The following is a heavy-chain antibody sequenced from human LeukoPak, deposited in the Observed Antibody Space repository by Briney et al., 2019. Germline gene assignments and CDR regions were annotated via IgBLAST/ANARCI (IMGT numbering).Heavy chain of an antibody. D-gene: IGHD2-15*01. J-gene: IGHJ4*02. Sequence: PGGSLRLSYAASGFTFSSYSMNWVRQAPGKGLEWVSSISSSSSYIYYADSVKGRFTISRDNAKDSLYLQMNSLRVEDTAVYHCARDGYCSGGSCYSYGYFDYWGQGTLVTVSS. CDR3: ARDGYCSGGSCYSYGYFDY. V-gene: IGHV3-21*01. CDR2: ISSSSSYI. CDR1: GFTFSSYS.